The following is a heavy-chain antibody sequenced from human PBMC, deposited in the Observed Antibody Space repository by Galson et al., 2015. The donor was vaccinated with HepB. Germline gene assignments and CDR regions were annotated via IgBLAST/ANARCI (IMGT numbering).Heavy chain of an antibody. CDR2: ISGSGGST. J-gene: IGHJ3*02. Sequence: SLRLSCAASGFTFSSYAMSWVRQAPGKGLEWVSAISGSGGSTYYADSVKGRFTISRDNSKNTLYLQMNSLRAEDTAVYYCAKDGVMITFGGVIVGDGAFDIWGQGTMVTVSS. CDR1: GFTFSSYA. D-gene: IGHD3-16*02. CDR3: AKDGVMITFGGVIVGDGAFDI. V-gene: IGHV3-23*01.